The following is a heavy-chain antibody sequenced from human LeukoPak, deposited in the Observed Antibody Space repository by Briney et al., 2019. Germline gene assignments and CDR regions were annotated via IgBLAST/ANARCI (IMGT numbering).Heavy chain of an antibody. D-gene: IGHD2-15*01. CDR2: INPAGSET. J-gene: IGHJ4*02. CDR3: ARFGYVAAVDV. CDR1: GFSFSAYW. Sequence: GSLRLSCAASGFSFSAYWMTWVRQAPGTGLEWVANINPAGSETYYVDPVKGRFSISRDSAKNLVYLQMNSLRAEDTAVYHCARFGYVAAVDVWGQGTPVTVSS. V-gene: IGHV3-7*01.